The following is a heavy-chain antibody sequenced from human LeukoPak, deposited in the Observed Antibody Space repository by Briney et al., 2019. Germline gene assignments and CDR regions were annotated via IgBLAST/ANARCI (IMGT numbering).Heavy chain of an antibody. CDR1: GGSISSGGYS. D-gene: IGHD2-21*02. J-gene: IGHJ4*02. CDR2: IYHSGST. Sequence: SETLSLTCDVSGGSISSGGYSWSWIRQPPGKGLEWIGYIYHSGSTYYNPSLKSRVTISVDTSKNQFSLKLSSVTAADTAVYYCARGGGGDKSFDYWGQGTLVTVSS. CDR3: ARGGGGDKSFDY. V-gene: IGHV4-30-2*01.